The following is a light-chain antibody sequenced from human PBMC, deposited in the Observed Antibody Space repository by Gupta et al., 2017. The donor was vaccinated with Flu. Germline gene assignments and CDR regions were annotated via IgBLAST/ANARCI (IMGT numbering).Light chain of an antibody. Sequence: SLSASGGDRGAITCRAGQNMKGALNWYQKKAGEAPKRLIYSTSRWRRGVRSRCSGSKDGTEVTLTIETRQPEDSETYYCQERYNDHPARTFGQGTTVEI. V-gene: IGKV1-39*01. J-gene: IGKJ2*01. CDR2: STS. CDR3: QERYNDHPART. CDR1: QNMKGA.